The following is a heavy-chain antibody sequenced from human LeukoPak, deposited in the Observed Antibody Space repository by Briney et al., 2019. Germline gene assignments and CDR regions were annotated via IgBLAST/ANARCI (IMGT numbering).Heavy chain of an antibody. J-gene: IGHJ5*02. D-gene: IGHD3-10*01. CDR1: GGSFSGYY. CDR2: INHSGST. V-gene: IGHV4-34*01. CDR3: ARGNYYGSGSYFGRTTWNWFDP. Sequence: PSETLSLTCAVYGGSFSGYYWSWIRQPPGKGLEWIGEINHSGSTNYNPSLKSRVTISVDTSKNQFSPKLSSVTAADTAVYYCARGNYYGSGSYFGRTTWNWFDPWGQGTLVTVSS.